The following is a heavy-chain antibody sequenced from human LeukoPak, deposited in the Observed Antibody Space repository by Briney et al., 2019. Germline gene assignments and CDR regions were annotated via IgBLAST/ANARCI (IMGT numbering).Heavy chain of an antibody. D-gene: IGHD3-10*01. CDR3: ARGRGTYYFDY. CDR2: IKQDGGEK. Sequence: GGSLRLSCAASGFTFSSYWMSWVRQAPGKGLEWVANIKQDGGEKYYVDSVKGRFTISRDNSKNTLYLQMNSLRAEDTAVYYCARGRGTYYFDYWGQGTLVTVSS. J-gene: IGHJ4*02. V-gene: IGHV3-7*03. CDR1: GFTFSSYW.